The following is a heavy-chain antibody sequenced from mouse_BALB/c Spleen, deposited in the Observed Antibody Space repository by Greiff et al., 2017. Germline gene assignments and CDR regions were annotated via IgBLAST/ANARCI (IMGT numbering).Heavy chain of an antibody. CDR1: GFSFTGYG. Sequence: VKLVESGPGLVAPSQSLSITCTVSGFSFTGYGVNWVRQPPGKGLEWLGMIWGDGSTDYNSALKSRLSISKDNSKNQVFLKMNSLQTDDKARDYCDRQEGNYGPWFAYWGQGTLVTVSA. CDR2: IWGDGST. J-gene: IGHJ3*01. CDR3: DRQEGNYGPWFAY. V-gene: IGHV2-6-7*01. D-gene: IGHD2-1*01.